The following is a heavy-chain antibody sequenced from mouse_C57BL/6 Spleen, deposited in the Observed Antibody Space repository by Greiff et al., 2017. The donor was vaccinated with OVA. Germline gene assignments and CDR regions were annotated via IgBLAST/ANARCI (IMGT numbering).Heavy chain of an antibody. Sequence: DVMLVESGGGLVKPGGSLKLSCAASGFTFSDYGMHWVRQAPEKGLEWVAYISSGSSTIYYADTVKGRFTISRDNAKNTLFLQMTSLRSEDTAMYYCAKDLTGPAWFAYWGQGTLVTVSA. D-gene: IGHD4-1*01. CDR1: GFTFSDYG. V-gene: IGHV5-17*01. CDR2: ISSGSSTI. J-gene: IGHJ3*01. CDR3: AKDLTGPAWFAY.